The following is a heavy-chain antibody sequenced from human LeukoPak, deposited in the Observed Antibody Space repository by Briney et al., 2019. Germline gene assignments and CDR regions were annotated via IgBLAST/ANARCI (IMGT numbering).Heavy chain of an antibody. J-gene: IGHJ4*02. CDR1: GGSISNSNW. V-gene: IGHV4-4*02. CDR2: IYHSGST. Sequence: SETLSLTCAVSGGSISNSNWWNWVRQPPGKGLEWIGEIYHSGSTNYNPSLRSRVTISVDRSKNQFALKLTSVTAADTAVYYCARGQGSYGDHWGQGTLVIVSS. CDR3: ARGQGSYGDH. D-gene: IGHD5-18*01.